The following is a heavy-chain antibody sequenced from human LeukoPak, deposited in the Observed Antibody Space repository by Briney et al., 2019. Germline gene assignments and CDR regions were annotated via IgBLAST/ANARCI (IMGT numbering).Heavy chain of an antibody. D-gene: IGHD4-4*01. CDR1: GGSNSSGGYS. CDR3: ARGGGYSNYFDY. J-gene: IGHJ4*02. Sequence: SETLSLTCAVSGGSNSSGGYSWSWIRQPPGKGLEWIGYIYHSGSTYYNPSLKSRVTISVDRSKNQFSLKLSSVTAADTAVYYCARGGGYSNYFDYWGQGTLVTVSS. V-gene: IGHV4-30-2*01. CDR2: IYHSGST.